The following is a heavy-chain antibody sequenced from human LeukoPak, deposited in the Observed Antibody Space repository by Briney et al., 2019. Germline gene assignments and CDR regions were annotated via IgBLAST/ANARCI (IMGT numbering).Heavy chain of an antibody. D-gene: IGHD3-10*01. CDR3: TTGTYYYAGNDY. CDR1: GFTFSNAR. V-gene: IGHV3-15*01. CDR2: IKSKTDGGTT. Sequence: GGSLRLSCAASGFTFSNARMSWVRQAPGKGLEWVGRIKSKTDGGTTDYAAPVKGRFTISRDDSKNTLYLQMNSLKTEDTAVYYCTTGTYYYAGNDYWGQGTLVTVSS. J-gene: IGHJ4*02.